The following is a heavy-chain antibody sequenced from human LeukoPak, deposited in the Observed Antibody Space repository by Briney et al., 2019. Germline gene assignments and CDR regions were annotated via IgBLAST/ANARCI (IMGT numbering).Heavy chain of an antibody. V-gene: IGHV3-21*01. J-gene: IGHJ4*02. Sequence: PGGSLRLSCAASGFTFSSYAMSWVRQAPGKGLEWVSSISSSSSYIYYADSVKGRFTISRDNAKNSLYLQMNSLRAEDTAVYYCARFRWELLNYFDYWGQGTLVTVSS. CDR3: ARFRWELLNYFDY. D-gene: IGHD1-26*01. CDR2: ISSSSSYI. CDR1: GFTFSSYA.